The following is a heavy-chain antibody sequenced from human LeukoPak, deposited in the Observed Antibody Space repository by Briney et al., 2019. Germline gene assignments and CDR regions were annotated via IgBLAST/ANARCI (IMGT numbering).Heavy chain of an antibody. CDR3: ARVVVVPAALEAAAQYYFDY. J-gene: IGHJ4*02. D-gene: IGHD2-2*01. CDR2: MNPNSGNT. Sequence: ASVKVSCKASGYTFTSYDINWVRPATGQGLEWMGWMNPNSGNTGYAQKFQGRVTMTRNTSISTAYMELSSLRSEDTAVYYCARVVVVPAALEAAAQYYFDYWGQGTLVTVSS. V-gene: IGHV1-8*01. CDR1: GYTFTSYD.